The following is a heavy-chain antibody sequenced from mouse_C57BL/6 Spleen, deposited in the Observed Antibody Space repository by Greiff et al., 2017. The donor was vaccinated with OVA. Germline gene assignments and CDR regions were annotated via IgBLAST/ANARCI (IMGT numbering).Heavy chain of an antibody. CDR3: AREEITTVVAHFDY. V-gene: IGHV5-4*01. J-gene: IGHJ2*01. D-gene: IGHD1-1*01. Sequence: DVQLQESGGGLVKPGGSLKLSCAASGFTFSSYAMSWVRQTPEKRLEWVATISDGGSYTYYPDNVKGRFTISRDNAKNNLYLQMSHLKSEDTAMYYCAREEITTVVAHFDYWGQGTTLTVSS. CDR2: ISDGGSYT. CDR1: GFTFSSYA.